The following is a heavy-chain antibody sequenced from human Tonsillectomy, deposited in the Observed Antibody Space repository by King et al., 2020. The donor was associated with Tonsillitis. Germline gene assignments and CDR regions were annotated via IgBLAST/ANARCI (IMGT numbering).Heavy chain of an antibody. J-gene: IGHJ4*02. CDR3: ARAEFFIFDY. CDR1: GFTVSSNY. V-gene: IGHV3-53*04. D-gene: IGHD3-10*01. CDR2: IYNSGNT. Sequence: VQLVESGGGLVQPGGSLRLSCAASGFTVSSNYLSWVRQAPGKGLEWVSIIYNSGNTYYPDPVKGRFTISLHNSKNTLYLQMNSLRADDTAVYYCARAEFFIFDYWGRGTLVTVSS.